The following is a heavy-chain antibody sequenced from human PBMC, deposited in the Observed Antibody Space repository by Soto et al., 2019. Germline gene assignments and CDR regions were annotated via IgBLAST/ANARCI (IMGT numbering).Heavy chain of an antibody. CDR1: GYTFTGYY. Sequence: QVPLVQSGAEVKKPGASVKVSCKASGYTFTGYYMHWVRQAPGQGLEWMGWINPNSGGTNYAQKFQGWVTMTRDTSISTAYMELSRLRSDDTTVYYCARDRSGSYPPDDAFDIWGQGTMVTVSS. CDR2: INPNSGGT. D-gene: IGHD1-26*01. CDR3: ARDRSGSYPPDDAFDI. V-gene: IGHV1-2*04. J-gene: IGHJ3*02.